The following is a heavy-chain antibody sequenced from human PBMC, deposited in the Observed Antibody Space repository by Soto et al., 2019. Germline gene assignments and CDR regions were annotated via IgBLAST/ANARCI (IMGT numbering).Heavy chain of an antibody. Sequence: LQLQESGPGLVKPSETLSLTCTVSGGSISSSSYYWGWIRQPPGKGLEWIGSICYSGCTYYNPSLNSRVTISVDTSKNQFSLKLISVTAADTAVYYCARAYGDYVAEYFQHWGQGTLVTVSS. V-gene: IGHV4-39*01. CDR1: GGSISSSSYY. D-gene: IGHD4-17*01. CDR3: ARAYGDYVAEYFQH. J-gene: IGHJ1*01. CDR2: ICYSGCT.